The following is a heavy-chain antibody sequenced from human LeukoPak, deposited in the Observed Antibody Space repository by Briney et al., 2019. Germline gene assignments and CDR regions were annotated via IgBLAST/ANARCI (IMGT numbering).Heavy chain of an antibody. CDR1: GYSFTSYW. J-gene: IGHJ3*02. Sequence: NHGESLKISCKSSGYSFTSYWIGWVRQMPGKGLEWMGSIYPGDSDTRYSPSFQGQVTISADKSISTAYLQWSSLKASDTAMYYCARLIYGGNSVGAFDIWGQGTMVTVSS. V-gene: IGHV5-51*01. CDR2: IYPGDSDT. CDR3: ARLIYGGNSVGAFDI. D-gene: IGHD4-23*01.